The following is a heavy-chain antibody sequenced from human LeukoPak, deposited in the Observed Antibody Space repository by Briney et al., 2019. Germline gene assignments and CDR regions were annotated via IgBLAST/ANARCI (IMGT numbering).Heavy chain of an antibody. J-gene: IGHJ1*01. CDR2: MNPNSGNT. D-gene: IGHD3-22*01. CDR3: ARGPLSDSSGYYYRPPEYFQH. Sequence: GASVEVSCKASGGTLGRYPVNWVRQATGQGLEWMGWMNPNSGNTGYAQKFQGRVTMTRNTSISTAYMELSSLRSEDTAVYYCARGPLSDSSGYYYRPPEYFQHWGQGTLVTVSS. CDR1: GGTLGRYP. V-gene: IGHV1-8*01.